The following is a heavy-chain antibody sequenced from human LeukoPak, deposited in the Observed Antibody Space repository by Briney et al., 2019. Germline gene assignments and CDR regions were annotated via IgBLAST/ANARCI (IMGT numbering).Heavy chain of an antibody. CDR3: AKDRYSSGWYWGGYFDY. Sequence: PGRSLRLSCAASGSTFDDYAMHWVRQAPGKGLEWVSGISWNSGSIGYADSVKGRFTISRDNAKNSLYLQMNSLRTEDTALYYCAKDRYSSGWYWGGYFDYWGQGTLVTVSS. D-gene: IGHD6-19*01. V-gene: IGHV3-9*01. CDR1: GSTFDDYA. CDR2: ISWNSGSI. J-gene: IGHJ4*02.